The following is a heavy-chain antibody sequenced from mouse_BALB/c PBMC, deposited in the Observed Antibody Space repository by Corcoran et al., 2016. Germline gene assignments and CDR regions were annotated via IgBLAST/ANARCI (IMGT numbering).Heavy chain of an antibody. CDR3: ANWDWYFDV. Sequence: VQLQQSGAELVKRGASVKLYCTASGFNIKDTYMHWVKQRPEQGLEWIGRIDPANGNNKYDPKFQGKATITAVTYSNTAYLQLSSLTSEDTAVYYCANWDWYFDVWGAGTTVTVSS. CDR2: IDPANGNN. V-gene: IGHV14-3*02. J-gene: IGHJ1*01. D-gene: IGHD4-1*01. CDR1: GFNIKDTY.